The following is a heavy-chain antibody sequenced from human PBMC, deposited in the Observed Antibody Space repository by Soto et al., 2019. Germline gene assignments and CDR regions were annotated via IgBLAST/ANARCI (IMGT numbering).Heavy chain of an antibody. CDR3: ARRIAAAPYYFDY. CDR1: GGSISSSSYY. Sequence: LSLTCTVSGGSISSSSYYWGWIRQPPGKGLEWIGSIYYSGSTYYNPSLKSRVTISVDTSKNQFSLKLSSVTAADAAVYYCARRIAAAPYYFDYWGQGTLVTVSS. D-gene: IGHD6-13*01. J-gene: IGHJ4*02. V-gene: IGHV4-39*01. CDR2: IYYSGST.